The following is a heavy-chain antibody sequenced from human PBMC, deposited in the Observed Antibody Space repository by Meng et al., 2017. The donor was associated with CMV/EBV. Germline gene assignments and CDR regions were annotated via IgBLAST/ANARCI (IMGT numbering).Heavy chain of an antibody. J-gene: IGHJ4*02. V-gene: IGHV1-2*02. D-gene: IGHD1-26*01. CDR1: GYTFTGYY. CDR2: INPKSGGT. Sequence: ASVKVSCKASGYTFTGYYMHWVRQAPGQGLEWMGWINPKSGGTNYAQKFQGRVTMTRDTSISTAYMELSRLRSDDTAVYYCARVIVGASPSFGYWGQGTLVTVSS. CDR3: ARVIVGASPSFGY.